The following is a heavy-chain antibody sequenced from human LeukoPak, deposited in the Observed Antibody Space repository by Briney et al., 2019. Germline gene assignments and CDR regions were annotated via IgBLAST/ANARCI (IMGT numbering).Heavy chain of an antibody. CDR2: ISGRNGNA. CDR1: GYSFISYG. V-gene: IGHV1-18*01. CDR3: AKEGNYGDYFVDYMDV. J-gene: IGHJ6*03. Sequence: GASVKVSCKTSGYSFISYGISWVRQAPGQGLEWMGWISGRNGNANYAQKLQGRVTMTTDISTSTVYMELRSLRSDDTAVYYCAKEGNYGDYFVDYMDVWGTGTTVTVSS. D-gene: IGHD4-17*01.